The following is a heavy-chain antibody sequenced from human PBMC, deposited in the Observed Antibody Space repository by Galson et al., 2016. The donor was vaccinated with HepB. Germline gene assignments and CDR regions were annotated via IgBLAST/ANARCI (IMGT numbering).Heavy chain of an antibody. CDR2: ISGTNGFI. CDR3: ARDLDSRYYYSYHVMDV. J-gene: IGHJ6*02. Sequence: SLRLSCAASGFTFSNYNMNWVRQAPGKGLERVSSISGTNGFIYQADSVKGRFTISRDNAKNSLYLQMSSLRADDTAVYFCARDLDSRYYYSYHVMDVWGQGTTVTVSS. V-gene: IGHV3-21*01. CDR1: GFTFSNYN. D-gene: IGHD3-22*01.